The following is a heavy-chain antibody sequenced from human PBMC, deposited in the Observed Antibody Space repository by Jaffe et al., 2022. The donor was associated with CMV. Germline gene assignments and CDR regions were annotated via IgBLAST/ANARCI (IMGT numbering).Heavy chain of an antibody. Sequence: EVQLVESGGGLVQPGGSLRLSCVASGFTFNNYAMRWVRQAPGKGLEWVSGLTPSGINTYYADSVKGRFTISRDNSKNTLYLQMNSLRAEDTAVYYCAKDRHYCLNGVCLGKYQYYMDGWGNGTTVTVSS. CDR1: GFTFNNYA. J-gene: IGHJ6*03. CDR3: AKDRHYCLNGVCLGKYQYYMDG. CDR2: LTPSGINT. V-gene: IGHV3-23*04. D-gene: IGHD2-8*01.